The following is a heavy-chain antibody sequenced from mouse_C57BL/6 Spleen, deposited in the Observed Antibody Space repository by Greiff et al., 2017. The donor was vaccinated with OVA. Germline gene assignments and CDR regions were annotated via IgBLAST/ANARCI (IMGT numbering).Heavy chain of an antibody. J-gene: IGHJ2*01. CDR1: GYTFTSYW. CDR3: ARRRAWTRDYFDY. V-gene: IGHV1-50*01. Sequence: VQLKQPGAELVMPGASVKLSCKASGYTFTSYWMQWVKQRPGQGLEWIGEIDPSDSYTNYNQKFKGKSTLTVDTPSRPAYMQLRSLTTEESAVDYCARRRAWTRDYFDYWGQGTTLTVSS. CDR2: IDPSDSYT. D-gene: IGHD3-3*01.